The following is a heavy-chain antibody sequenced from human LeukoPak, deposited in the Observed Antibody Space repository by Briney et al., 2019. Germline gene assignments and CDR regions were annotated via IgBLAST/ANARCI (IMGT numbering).Heavy chain of an antibody. D-gene: IGHD3-10*01. CDR2: LPYDGTKK. Sequence: GGSLDPPLSALGLNLRRNGLHRVPQAPGQGLEWGAFLPYDGTKKFYGDSGRGRFTISRDNSKNTVYLQMNSLRDDDTAVYYCARDFDDVNGDYYYIPDYWGQGILVTVSS. V-gene: IGHV3-30*02. J-gene: IGHJ4*02. CDR3: ARDFDDVNGDYYYIPDY. CDR1: GLNLRRNG.